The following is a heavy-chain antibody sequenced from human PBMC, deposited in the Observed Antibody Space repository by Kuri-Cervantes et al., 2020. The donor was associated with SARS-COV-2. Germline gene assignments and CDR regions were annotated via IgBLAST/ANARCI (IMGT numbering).Heavy chain of an antibody. Sequence: ASVKVSCKASGYTFTSYYMHWVRQAPGQGLEWMGIINPSGGSTSYAQKFQGRVTMTRDTSTSTVYMELSSLRSEDTAVYYRARDAAVVITTNWFDPWGQGTLVTVSS. CDR3: ARDAAVVITTNWFDP. D-gene: IGHD3-22*01. CDR2: INPSGGST. V-gene: IGHV1-46*01. CDR1: GYTFTSYY. J-gene: IGHJ5*02.